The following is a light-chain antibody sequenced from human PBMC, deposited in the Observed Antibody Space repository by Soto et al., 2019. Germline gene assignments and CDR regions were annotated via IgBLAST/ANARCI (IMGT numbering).Light chain of an antibody. J-gene: IGKJ5*01. CDR2: DAS. V-gene: IGKV3-20*01. CDR1: QSVSSY. Sequence: EIVLTQSPATLSLSPGERATLSCRASQSVSSYLTWYQQKPGQAPRLLIYDASSRATGIPDRFSGSGSGIDFTLTISRLEPEDFAVYYCQQYGSSPPITFGQGTRLEIK. CDR3: QQYGSSPPIT.